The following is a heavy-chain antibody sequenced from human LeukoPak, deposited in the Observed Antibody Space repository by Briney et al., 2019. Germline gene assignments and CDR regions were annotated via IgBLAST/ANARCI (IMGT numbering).Heavy chain of an antibody. D-gene: IGHD5-24*01. V-gene: IGHV3-30*18. CDR3: AKDRDWYYFDY. J-gene: IGHJ4*02. CDR1: GFTFSRYD. Sequence: GGSLRLSCAASGFTFSRYDMHWVRQAPGKGLEWVAAISDDGSNKYYADSVKGRFTISRDNSKNTLYLQMNSLRAEDTAVYYCAKDRDWYYFDYWGQGTLVTVSS. CDR2: ISDDGSNK.